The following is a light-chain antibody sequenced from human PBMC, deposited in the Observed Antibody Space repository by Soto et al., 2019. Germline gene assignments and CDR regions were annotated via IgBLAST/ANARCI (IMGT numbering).Light chain of an antibody. V-gene: IGKV3-20*01. CDR2: GTS. CDR1: QSVSSSY. CDR3: QQYGTSALT. Sequence: IVLTQSPGTLFLSPGERATLSCRASQSVSSSYLVWYQQRPGQPPRLLIYGTSTRAAGISDRFSGSGSGTDFTLTIYRLEPGDSAVYYCQQYGTSALTFGGGTKV. J-gene: IGKJ4*01.